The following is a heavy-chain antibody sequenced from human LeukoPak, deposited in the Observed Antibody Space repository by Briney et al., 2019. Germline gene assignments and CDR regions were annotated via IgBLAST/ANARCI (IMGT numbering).Heavy chain of an antibody. V-gene: IGHV1-18*01. CDR1: GYTFTSYG. CDR2: ISAYNGNT. Sequence: ASVKVSCKASGYTFTSYGISWVRQAPGQGLEWMGWISAYNGNTNYAQKLQGRVTITTDTSTSTAYMELRSLRSDDTAVYYCARDLTSNVAVTEYHYYAMDVWGQGTTVTVSS. CDR3: ARDLTSNVAVTEYHYYAMDV. J-gene: IGHJ6*02. D-gene: IGHD6-19*01.